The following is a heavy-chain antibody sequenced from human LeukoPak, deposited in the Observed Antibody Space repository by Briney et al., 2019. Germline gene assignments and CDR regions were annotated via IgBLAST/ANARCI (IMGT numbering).Heavy chain of an antibody. Sequence: PGASLRLSCAASGFTFSSYSMNWVRQAPGKGLEWVSSISSSSSYIYYADSVKGRFTISRDNAKNSLYLQMNSLRAEDTAVYYCARDLTGSSWIDYWGQGTLVTVSS. CDR3: ARDLTGSSWIDY. J-gene: IGHJ4*02. CDR1: GFTFSSYS. CDR2: ISSSSSYI. V-gene: IGHV3-21*01. D-gene: IGHD6-13*01.